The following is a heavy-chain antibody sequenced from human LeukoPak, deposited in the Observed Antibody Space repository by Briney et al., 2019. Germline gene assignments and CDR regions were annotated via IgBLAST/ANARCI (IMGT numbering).Heavy chain of an antibody. V-gene: IGHV4-39*01. CDR3: ARVVSSAATFDY. CDR2: IYYSGST. D-gene: IGHD2-15*01. J-gene: IGHJ4*02. CDR1: GGSISSGSHS. Sequence: SKTLSLTCTVSGGSISSGSHSWGWIRQPPGKGLEWIGSIYYSGSTNCNPSLKSRVNISVDTSKNQFSLKLSSVTAADTAVYYCARVVSSAATFDYWGQGSLVTVSS.